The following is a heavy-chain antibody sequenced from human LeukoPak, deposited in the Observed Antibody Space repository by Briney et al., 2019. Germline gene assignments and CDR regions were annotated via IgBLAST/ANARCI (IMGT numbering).Heavy chain of an antibody. V-gene: IGHV4-59*01. CDR2: IYYSGST. Sequence: SETLSLTCTVSGGSISSYYWGWIRQPPGKGLEWIGYIYYSGSTNYNPSLKSRVTISVDTSKNQFSLKLSSVTAADTAVYYCASRVKYSSGWYIDYWGQGTLVTVSS. CDR3: ASRVKYSSGWYIDY. CDR1: GGSISSYY. D-gene: IGHD6-19*01. J-gene: IGHJ4*02.